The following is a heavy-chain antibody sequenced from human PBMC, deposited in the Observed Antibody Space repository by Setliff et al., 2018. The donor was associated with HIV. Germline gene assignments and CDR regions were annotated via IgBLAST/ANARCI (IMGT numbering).Heavy chain of an antibody. CDR3: AREDYYYYGMDV. Sequence: PSETLSLTCTVSGGSISSGSYYWNWIRQPAGKGLEWIGRIYTSGSTNYNPSLKSRATISVDTSKNQFSLKLSSVTAADTAVYYCAREDYYYYGMDVWGQGTTVTVSS. V-gene: IGHV4-61*02. CDR2: IYTSGST. CDR1: GGSISSGSYY. J-gene: IGHJ6*02.